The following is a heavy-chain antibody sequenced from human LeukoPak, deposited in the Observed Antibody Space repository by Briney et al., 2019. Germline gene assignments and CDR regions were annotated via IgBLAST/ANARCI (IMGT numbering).Heavy chain of an antibody. J-gene: IGHJ4*02. CDR1: GGSFSGYY. CDR2: INHSGST. V-gene: IGHV4-34*01. D-gene: IGHD6-13*01. Sequence: SATLSLTCAVYGGSFSGYYWSWIRQPPGKGLEWIGEINHSGSTNYNPSLKSRVTISVDTSKNQFSLKLSSVTAADTAVYYCARSQYSSSWFHWGQGTLVTVSS. CDR3: ARSQYSSSWFH.